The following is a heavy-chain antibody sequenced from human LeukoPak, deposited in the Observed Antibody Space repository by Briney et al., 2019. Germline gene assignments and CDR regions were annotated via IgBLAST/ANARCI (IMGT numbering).Heavy chain of an antibody. CDR2: ISSSSSYI. CDR3: ARAYSGYDRGDY. CDR1: GFTFSSYS. J-gene: IGHJ4*02. D-gene: IGHD5-12*01. V-gene: IGHV3-21*01. Sequence: GGSLRLSCAASGFTFSSYSMDRVRQAPGKGLEWVSSISSSSSYIYYADSVKGRFTISRDNAKNSLYLQMNSLRAEDTAVYYCARAYSGYDRGDYWGQGTLVTVSS.